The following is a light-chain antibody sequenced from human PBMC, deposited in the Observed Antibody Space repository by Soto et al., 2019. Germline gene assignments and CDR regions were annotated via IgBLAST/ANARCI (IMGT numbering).Light chain of an antibody. V-gene: IGKV3-15*01. CDR1: QSLSSS. CDR2: GTS. CDR3: QQYDNWPWT. J-gene: IGKJ1*01. Sequence: KLLTQSPGTPSLSPGERATLFCRARQSLSSSLAWYQQKSGQAPRLIIYGTSRRATGVPVRFSGSGSGTDFTLTISSLQAEDFGVYFCQQYDNWPWTFGQGTKVEMK.